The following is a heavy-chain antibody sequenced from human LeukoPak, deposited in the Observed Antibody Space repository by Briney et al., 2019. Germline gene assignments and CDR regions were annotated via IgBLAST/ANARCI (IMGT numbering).Heavy chain of an antibody. CDR3: AREGIVATLDY. V-gene: IGHV3-33*01. CDR2: IWYDGVNK. D-gene: IGHD5-12*01. CDR1: GFSFSNYG. Sequence: PGGSLRLSCAASGFSFSNYGMHWVRQAPGKGLEWVAVIWYDGVNKYYADSVKGRFTISRDMPNNTLYLQMNSLRAEDTAVYYCAREGIVATLDYWGQGTLVTVSS. J-gene: IGHJ4*02.